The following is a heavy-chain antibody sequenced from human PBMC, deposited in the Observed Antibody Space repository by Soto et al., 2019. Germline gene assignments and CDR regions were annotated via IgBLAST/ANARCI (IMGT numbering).Heavy chain of an antibody. D-gene: IGHD5-12*01. CDR2: INHSGST. CDR3: ASLMSYRGYYYYYGMDV. Sequence: QVQLQQWGAGLLKPSETLSLTCAVYGGSFSGYYWSWIRQPPGKGLEWIGEINHSGSTNYNPSLKGRVTISVDTSKNQFSLKLSSVTAADTAVYYCASLMSYRGYYYYYGMDVWGQGTTVTVSS. J-gene: IGHJ6*02. V-gene: IGHV4-34*01. CDR1: GGSFSGYY.